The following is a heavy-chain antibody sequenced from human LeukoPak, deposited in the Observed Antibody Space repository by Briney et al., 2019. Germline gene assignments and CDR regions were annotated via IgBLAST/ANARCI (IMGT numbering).Heavy chain of an antibody. CDR2: IYSGGST. Sequence: GGSLRLSCAASGFTFSSYWMHWVRQAPGKGLEWVSVIYSGGSTYYADSVKGRFTISRDNSKNTLYLQMNSLRAEDTAVYYCASLYYYYYGMDVWGQGTTVTVSS. CDR1: GFTFSSYW. J-gene: IGHJ6*02. CDR3: ASLYYYYYGMDV. V-gene: IGHV3-66*01.